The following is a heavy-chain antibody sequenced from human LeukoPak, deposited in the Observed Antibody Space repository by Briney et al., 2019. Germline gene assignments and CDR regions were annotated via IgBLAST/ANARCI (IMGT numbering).Heavy chain of an antibody. CDR2: INWNGGST. J-gene: IGHJ4*02. V-gene: IGHV3-20*03. D-gene: IGHD3-10*01. Sequence: GGSLRLAFAASGFTFDDYGMSWVRQAPGRGLEWVSGINWNGGSTGYADSVNGRVTSSRDNAKNSLYLQMNSQRAEDPAVYYRARSSHYYGSGSCDYWGQGTLVTVSS. CDR1: GFTFDDYG. CDR3: ARSSHYYGSGSCDY.